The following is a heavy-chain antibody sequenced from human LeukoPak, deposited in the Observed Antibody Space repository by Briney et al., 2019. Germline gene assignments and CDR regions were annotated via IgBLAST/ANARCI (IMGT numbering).Heavy chain of an antibody. J-gene: IGHJ5*02. CDR3: ARDPTKVLRFLEWLPYWFDP. V-gene: IGHV1-24*01. D-gene: IGHD3-3*01. CDR2: FDPEDGEA. Sequence: ASVKVSCKVSGYTLTELSMHWVRQAPGKGLEWMGGFDPEDGEAIYAQKFQGRVTMTEDTSTDTAYMELSSLRSEDTAVYYCARDPTKVLRFLEWLPYWFDPWGQGTLVTVSS. CDR1: GYTLTELS.